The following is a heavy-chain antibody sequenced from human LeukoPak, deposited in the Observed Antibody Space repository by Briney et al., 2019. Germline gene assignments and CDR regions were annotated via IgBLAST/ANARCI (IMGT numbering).Heavy chain of an antibody. CDR1: GGSISSYY. J-gene: IGHJ6*03. Sequence: SETLSLTCTVSGGSISSYYWSWIRQPPGKGLEWIGYIYYSGSTNYNPSLKSRVTISVDTSKNQFSLKLSSVTAADTAVYYCARGRPGGYYYYYMDVWGEGTTVTVSS. D-gene: IGHD1-26*01. V-gene: IGHV4-59*01. CDR3: ARGRPGGYYYYYMDV. CDR2: IYYSGST.